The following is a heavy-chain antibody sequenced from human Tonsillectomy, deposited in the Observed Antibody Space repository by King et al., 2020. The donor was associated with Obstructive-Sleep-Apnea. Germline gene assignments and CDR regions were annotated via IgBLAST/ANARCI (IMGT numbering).Heavy chain of an antibody. CDR1: TFTFSSYW. CDR3: ARGDSGSYYRPYFFDY. V-gene: IGHV3-7*01. Sequence: VQLVESGGGLVQPGGSLRLSCAGSTFTFSSYWMSRVRQAPGKGLEWVANIKQGGSEKYYVDSVKGRFTISRDNARNSLYLQMNSLTAEDTAVYYCARGDSGSYYRPYFFDYWGQGTLVTVSS. CDR2: IKQGGSEK. D-gene: IGHD3-10*01. J-gene: IGHJ4*02.